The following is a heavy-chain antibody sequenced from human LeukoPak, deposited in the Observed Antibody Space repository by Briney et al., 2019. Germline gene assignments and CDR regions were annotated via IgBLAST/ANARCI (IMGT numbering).Heavy chain of an antibody. D-gene: IGHD6-6*01. V-gene: IGHV1-46*01. J-gene: IGHJ3*02. CDR3: ARSYSSSDAFDI. Sequence: ASVKVSCKASGYTFTSYYMHWVRQAPGQGLEWMGIINPSGGSTTYAQKFQGRVTMTRDTSTSTVYMELSSLRSGDTAVCYCARSYSSSDAFDIWGQGTMVTVSS. CDR2: INPSGGST. CDR1: GYTFTSYY.